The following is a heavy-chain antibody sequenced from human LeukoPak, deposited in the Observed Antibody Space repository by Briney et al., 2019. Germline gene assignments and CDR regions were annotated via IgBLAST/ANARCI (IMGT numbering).Heavy chain of an antibody. CDR1: GFTFSSYS. CDR2: ISSSSIHI. CDR3: ARDRQTGHFDY. V-gene: IGHV3-21*01. Sequence: PGGSLRLSCAASGFTFSSYSVNWVRQAPGKGLEWVSSISSSSIHIYYAGSVKGRFTISRDNAKNSLYLQMNSLRAEDTAVYYCARDRQTGHFDYWGQGTLVTVSS. D-gene: IGHD1-1*01. J-gene: IGHJ4*02.